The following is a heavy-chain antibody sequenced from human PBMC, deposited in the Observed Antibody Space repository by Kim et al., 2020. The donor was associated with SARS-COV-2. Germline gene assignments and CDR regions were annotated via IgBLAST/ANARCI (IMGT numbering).Heavy chain of an antibody. Sequence: GGSLRLSCAASGFTFSSYGMHWVRQAPGKGLEWVAVIWYDGSNKYYADSVKGRFTISRDNSKNTLYLQMNSLRAEDTAVYYCAGSQGGSTYGYGMDVWCQGTTVTVSS. V-gene: IGHV3-33*01. J-gene: IGHJ6*02. D-gene: IGHD4-17*01. CDR1: GFTFSSYG. CDR2: IWYDGSNK. CDR3: AGSQGGSTYGYGMDV.